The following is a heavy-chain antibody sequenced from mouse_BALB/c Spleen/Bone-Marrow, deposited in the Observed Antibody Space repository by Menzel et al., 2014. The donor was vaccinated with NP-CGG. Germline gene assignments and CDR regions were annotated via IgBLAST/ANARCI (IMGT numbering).Heavy chain of an antibody. CDR3: ARDENYDIYWYFDV. CDR1: GFTFTDYY. V-gene: IGHV7-3*02. J-gene: IGHJ1*01. D-gene: IGHD1-1*01. CDR2: IRNKANGYTT. Sequence: EVKLVESGGGLVQPGGSLRLSCATSGFTFTDYYMSWVRQPPGKALEWLGFIRNKANGYTTDYSVSVKGRFTLSRDNSQSILYLQMNTLRAEDSATYYCARDENYDIYWYFDVWGAGTTVTVSS.